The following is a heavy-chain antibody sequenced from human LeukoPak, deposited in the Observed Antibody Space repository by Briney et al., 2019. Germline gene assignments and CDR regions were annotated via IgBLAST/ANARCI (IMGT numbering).Heavy chain of an antibody. D-gene: IGHD1-26*01. J-gene: IGHJ4*02. Sequence: ASVKVSCKASGYTFITYGITWVRQAPGQGLEWMGWITPYNGDTNYAQNFQDRVTMTTDTSTSTAYMGLRSLRSDDTAVYFCARVAGVSYNYFDSWGQGTLVTVSS. V-gene: IGHV1-18*01. CDR3: ARVAGVSYNYFDS. CDR2: ITPYNGDT. CDR1: GYTFITYG.